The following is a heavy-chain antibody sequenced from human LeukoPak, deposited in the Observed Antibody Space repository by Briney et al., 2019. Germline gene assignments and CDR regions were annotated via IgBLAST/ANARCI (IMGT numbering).Heavy chain of an antibody. V-gene: IGHV3-21*01. CDR3: ARAMYSSSWYRHFDY. CDR2: ISSSSYI. CDR1: GFTFSSYS. J-gene: IGHJ4*02. Sequence: GGSLRLSCAASGFTFSSYSMNWVRQAPGKGLERVSSISSSSYIYYADSVKGRFTISRDNAKNSLYLQMNSLRAEDTAVYYCARAMYSSSWYRHFDYWGQGTLVTVSS. D-gene: IGHD6-13*01.